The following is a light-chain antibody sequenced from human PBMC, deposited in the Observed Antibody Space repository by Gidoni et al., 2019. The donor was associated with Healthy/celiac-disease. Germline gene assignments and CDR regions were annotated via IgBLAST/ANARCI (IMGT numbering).Light chain of an antibody. Sequence: TALTQSPGTLSLSPGERATLSCRASQSVSSSYLAWYQQKPGQAPRLLIYGASSRATGIPDRFSGSGSGTDFTLTISRLEPEDFAVYYCQQYGSSPRTFGQGTKVEIK. J-gene: IGKJ1*01. CDR1: QSVSSSY. CDR2: GAS. V-gene: IGKV3-20*01. CDR3: QQYGSSPRT.